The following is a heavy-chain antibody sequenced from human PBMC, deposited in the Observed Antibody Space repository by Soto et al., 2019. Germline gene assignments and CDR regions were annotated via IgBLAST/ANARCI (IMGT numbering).Heavy chain of an antibody. CDR1: GASISRGGSS. Sequence: SETLSLTCAVCGASISRGGSSCNWIRQPPGKGLEWIGYIYHSGSTYYNPSLKSRVTISVDRSKNQFSLKLSSVTAADTAMYYCARAGVATIYPGNNWFDPWGQGTLVTSPQ. CDR2: IYHSGST. D-gene: IGHD5-12*01. CDR3: ARAGVATIYPGNNWFDP. V-gene: IGHV4-30-2*01. J-gene: IGHJ5*02.